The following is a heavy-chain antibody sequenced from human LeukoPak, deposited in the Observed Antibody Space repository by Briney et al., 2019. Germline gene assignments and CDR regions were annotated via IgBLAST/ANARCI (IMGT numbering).Heavy chain of an antibody. CDR1: GDSINSGRNY. D-gene: IGHD1-14*01. CDR3: ARHLSGTTTAHYFDF. CDR2: VYFSGSS. Sequence: SETLSLTCIVSGDSINSGRNYWGWIRQSTGKGLEWIASVYFSGSSQYNPSLMGRAFISVDSSKNQVSLRLDSATAADSAVYHCARHLSGTTTAHYFDFWGQGTLVTVSS. J-gene: IGHJ4*02. V-gene: IGHV4-39*01.